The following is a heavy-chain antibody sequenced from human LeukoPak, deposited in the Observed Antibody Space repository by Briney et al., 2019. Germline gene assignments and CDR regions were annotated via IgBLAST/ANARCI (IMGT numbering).Heavy chain of an antibody. CDR3: ARGHTIFAVGYHFDY. D-gene: IGHD3-3*01. CDR1: GGSISSYY. J-gene: IGHJ4*02. CDR2: IYYSGST. Sequence: SETLSLTSTVSGGSISSYYWSWIRQPPGKGLEWMGYIYYSGSTNYNPSLKSRVTISVDTSKNQFFLELSSVTAADTAVYYCARGHTIFAVGYHFDYGGQATLVTVPS. V-gene: IGHV4-59*01.